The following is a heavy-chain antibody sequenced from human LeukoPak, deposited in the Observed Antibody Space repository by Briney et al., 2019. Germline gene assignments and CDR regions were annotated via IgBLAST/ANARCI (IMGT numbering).Heavy chain of an antibody. J-gene: IGHJ4*02. CDR3: ATLIAVAVNFDY. CDR2: IYYSGST. CDR1: GGSISSSSYY. D-gene: IGHD6-19*01. Sequence: PSETLSLTCTVSGGSISSSSYYWGWIRQPPGKGLEWIGSIYYSGSTYYNPSLKSRVTISVDTSKNQFSLKLSSVTAADTAVYYCATLIAVAVNFDYWGQGTLVTVSS. V-gene: IGHV4-39*01.